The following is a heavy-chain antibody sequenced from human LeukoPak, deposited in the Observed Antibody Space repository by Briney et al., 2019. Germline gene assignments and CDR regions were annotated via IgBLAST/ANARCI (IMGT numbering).Heavy chain of an antibody. CDR2: TYYSGST. J-gene: IGHJ6*02. V-gene: IGHV4-61*01. D-gene: IGHD2-2*01. CDR3: AEGSTLYYGMDV. Sequence: SETLSLTCTVSGGSVSSGTYYWSWIRQPPGKGLEWIGYTYYSGSTNYNPSLKSRVTISVDTSKNQFSLKLSSVTAADTAVYYCAEGSTLYYGMDVWGQGTTVTVSS. CDR1: GGSVSSGTYY.